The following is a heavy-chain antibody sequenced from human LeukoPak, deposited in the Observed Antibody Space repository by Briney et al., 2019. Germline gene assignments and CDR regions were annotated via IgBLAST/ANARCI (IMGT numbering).Heavy chain of an antibody. Sequence: PGGSLRLSCAASGFTFSSYWMSWVRQAPGKGLEWVANIKQDGSEKYLVDSVNGRFTISRDNAKNSLYLQMNSVRGEDTAVYYCARGRRVPAAMGNWFDPWGQGTLVTVSS. J-gene: IGHJ5*02. V-gene: IGHV3-7*01. CDR3: ARGRRVPAAMGNWFDP. CDR2: IKQDGSEK. D-gene: IGHD2-2*01. CDR1: GFTFSSYW.